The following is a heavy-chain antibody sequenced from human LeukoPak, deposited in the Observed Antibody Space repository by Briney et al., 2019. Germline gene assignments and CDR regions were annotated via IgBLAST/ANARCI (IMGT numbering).Heavy chain of an antibody. CDR3: ARVIGDTAMVGDWYFDL. CDR2: IIPIFDTA. V-gene: IGHV1-69*13. CDR1: GGTFSSYA. J-gene: IGHJ2*01. D-gene: IGHD5-18*01. Sequence: ASVKVSCKASGGTFSSYAISWVRQAPGQGLEWMGGIIPIFDTANYAQKFQGRVTITADESTSTAYMELSSLRSEDTAVYYCARVIGDTAMVGDWYFDLWGRGTLVTVSS.